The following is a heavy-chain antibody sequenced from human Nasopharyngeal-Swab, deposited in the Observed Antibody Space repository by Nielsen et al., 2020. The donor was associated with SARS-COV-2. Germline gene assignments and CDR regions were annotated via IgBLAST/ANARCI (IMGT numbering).Heavy chain of an antibody. J-gene: IGHJ4*02. CDR2: IRNKAKNYAT. V-gene: IGHV3-73*01. CDR3: ASFYDSRGYLRPIDN. CDR1: GFIFSDSA. Sequence: GESLKISCAASGFIFSDSAMHWVRQASGKGLEWVGRIRNKAKNYATAYGPSMEARFTISRDDSKNTAYLQMNSLKTEDTAIYYCASFYDSRGYLRPIDNWGQGTLVTVYS. D-gene: IGHD3-22*01.